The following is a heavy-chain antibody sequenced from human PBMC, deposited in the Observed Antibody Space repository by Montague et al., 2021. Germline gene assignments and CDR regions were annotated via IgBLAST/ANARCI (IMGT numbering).Heavy chain of an antibody. D-gene: IGHD6-13*01. CDR1: GASITSNIYY. Sequence: SETLSLTCTVSGASITSNIYYWGWIRQSPGKGLEWIGSIYYSGNSFYQPSLKSRITMAIDTSKNQFSLKFSSVTAAGTAIYYCARVFSSWYVGWFDPWGQGTLVTVSS. CDR2: IYYSGNS. V-gene: IGHV4-39*07. CDR3: ARVFSSWYVGWFDP. J-gene: IGHJ5*02.